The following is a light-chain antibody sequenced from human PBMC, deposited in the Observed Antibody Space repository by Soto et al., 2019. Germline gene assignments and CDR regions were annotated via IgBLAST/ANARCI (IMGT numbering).Light chain of an antibody. CDR2: GAS. J-gene: IGKJ2*01. CDR1: QSVSTN. V-gene: IGKV3-15*01. Sequence: EIVMTQSPATLSVSPGERATLSCRASQSVSTNLAWYQQKPGQAPRLLMYGASTRATGIPARFSGSGSGTEXTLTXXXLXXXDXXXXXXXXXXXWPPYTFGQGTKLEIK. CDR3: XXXXXWPPYT.